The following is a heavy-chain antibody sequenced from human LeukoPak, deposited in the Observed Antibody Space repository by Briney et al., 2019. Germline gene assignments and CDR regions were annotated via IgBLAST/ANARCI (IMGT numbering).Heavy chain of an antibody. CDR2: ISSSGSTI. J-gene: IGHJ5*02. D-gene: IGHD1-26*01. Sequence: PGGSLRLSCAASGFTFSSYEMNWVRQAPGKGLEWVSYISSSGSTIYYADSVKGRFTVSRDNAKNTLYLQMNSLRAEDTAVYYCVRSDWFDPWGQGTLVTVSS. CDR3: VRSDWFDP. V-gene: IGHV3-48*03. CDR1: GFTFSSYE.